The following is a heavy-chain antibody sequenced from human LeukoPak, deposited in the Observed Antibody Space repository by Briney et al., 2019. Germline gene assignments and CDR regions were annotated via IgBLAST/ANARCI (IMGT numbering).Heavy chain of an antibody. V-gene: IGHV3-48*04. CDR2: ISSSSSTI. D-gene: IGHD3-22*01. CDR1: GFTFSSYS. Sequence: PGGSLRLSCAASGFTFSSYSMNWVRQAPGKGLEWVSYISSSSSTIYYADSVKGRFTISRDNAKNSLYLQMNSLRAEDTALYYCAREILYDSIGYYQDYWGQGTLVTVSS. CDR3: AREILYDSIGYYQDY. J-gene: IGHJ4*02.